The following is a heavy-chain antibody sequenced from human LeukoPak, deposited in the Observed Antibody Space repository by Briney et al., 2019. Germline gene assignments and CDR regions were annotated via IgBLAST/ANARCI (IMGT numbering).Heavy chain of an antibody. D-gene: IGHD2-2*01. V-gene: IGHV4-30-2*01. CDR2: IYHSGST. Sequence: SETLSLTCAVSGGSISSGGYSWSWIRQPPGKGLEWIGYIYHSGSTYHNPSLKSRVTISVDRSKNQFSLKLSSVTAADTAVYYCARGFSTNWFDPWGQGTLVTVSS. J-gene: IGHJ5*02. CDR3: ARGFSTNWFDP. CDR1: GGSISSGGYS.